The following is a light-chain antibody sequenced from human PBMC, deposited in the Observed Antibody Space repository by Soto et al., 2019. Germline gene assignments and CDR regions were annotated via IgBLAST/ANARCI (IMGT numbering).Light chain of an antibody. J-gene: IGKJ2*01. CDR2: DAS. CDR3: QQYYTLYT. Sequence: DIQMTQSPSTLSASVGDRVTITCRASQNISNWLAWYQQRPGRAPNLLIHDASTLESGVLSRFSGSGSVTEFTLTISILQPDDFATYYCQQYYTLYTFGQGTKLEIK. CDR1: QNISNW. V-gene: IGKV1-5*01.